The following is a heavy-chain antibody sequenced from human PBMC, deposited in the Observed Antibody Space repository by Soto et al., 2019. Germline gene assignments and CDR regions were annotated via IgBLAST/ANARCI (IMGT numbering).Heavy chain of an antibody. CDR3: ARYSNSYYFDY. V-gene: IGHV4-34*01. CDR2: INHSGST. Sequence: SETLSLTCAVYGGSFSGYYWSWIRQPPGKGLEWIGEINHSGSTNYNPSLKSRVTISVDTSKNQFSLKLSSVTAADTAVYYCARYSNSYYFDYWGQGALVTVSS. D-gene: IGHD4-4*01. J-gene: IGHJ4*02. CDR1: GGSFSGYY.